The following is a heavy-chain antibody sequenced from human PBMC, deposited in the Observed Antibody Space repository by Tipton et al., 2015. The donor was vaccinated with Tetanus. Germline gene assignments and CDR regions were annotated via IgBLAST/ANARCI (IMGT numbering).Heavy chain of an antibody. D-gene: IGHD5-24*01. CDR3: ARTTRRWLHPDF. V-gene: IGHV4-59*01. Sequence: TLSLTCNVSGDSMTDFYWSWIRQAPGKGLEWIAYIFSTGRTQYNPSLKGRVTISIDTAKNQFSLHLSSVTAADTAIYYCARTTRRWLHPDFWGQGTLVTVSS. J-gene: IGHJ4*02. CDR1: GDSMTDFY. CDR2: IFSTGRT.